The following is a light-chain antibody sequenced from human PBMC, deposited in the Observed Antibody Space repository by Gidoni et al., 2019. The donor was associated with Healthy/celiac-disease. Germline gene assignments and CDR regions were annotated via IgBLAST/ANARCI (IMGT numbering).Light chain of an antibody. Sequence: DIQMTQSPSTLSASGGDRVTITCRASQSISSWLAWYQQKPGKAPKLLIDKASSLESGVPSRFSGSGSGTEFTLTISSLQPDDFATYYCQQYKSFWTFGQGTKVEIK. V-gene: IGKV1-5*03. J-gene: IGKJ1*01. CDR3: QQYKSFWT. CDR1: QSISSW. CDR2: KAS.